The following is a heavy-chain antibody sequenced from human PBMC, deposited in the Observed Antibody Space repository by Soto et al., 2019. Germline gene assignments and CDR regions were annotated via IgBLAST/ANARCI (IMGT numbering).Heavy chain of an antibody. V-gene: IGHV1-8*02. CDR2: MNPNSGNT. Sequence: ASVKVSCKASGYTFTSYYMHWVRQATGQGLEWMGWMNPNSGNTGYAQKFQGRVTMTRNTSISTAYMELSSLRSEDTAVYYCARWADARGAYDFWSGYLHHYYGMDVWGQGTTVTVSS. D-gene: IGHD3-3*01. CDR1: GYTFTSYY. J-gene: IGHJ6*02. CDR3: ARWADARGAYDFWSGYLHHYYGMDV.